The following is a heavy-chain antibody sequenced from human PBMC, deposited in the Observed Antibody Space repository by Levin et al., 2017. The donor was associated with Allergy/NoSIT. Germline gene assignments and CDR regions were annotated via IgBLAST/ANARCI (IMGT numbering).Heavy chain of an antibody. CDR2: ISSSSSTI. J-gene: IGHJ6*02. D-gene: IGHD3-10*01. V-gene: IGHV3-48*01. Sequence: GGSLRLSCAASGFTFSSYSMNWVRQAPGKGLEWVSYISSSSSTIYYADSVKGRFTISRDNAKNSLYLQMNSLRAEDTAVYYCAYGSGSYYYYYGLDVWGQGTTVTVSS. CDR3: AYGSGSYYYYYGLDV. CDR1: GFTFSSYS.